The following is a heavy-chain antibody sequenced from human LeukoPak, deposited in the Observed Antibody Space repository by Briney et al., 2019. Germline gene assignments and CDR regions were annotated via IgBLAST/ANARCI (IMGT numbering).Heavy chain of an antibody. CDR1: GYISTNYW. D-gene: IGHD6-13*01. CDR2: IYPGDSDT. J-gene: IGHJ4*02. Sequence: GESLQISCKGSGYISTNYWIGWVRRMPGKGLEWMGVIYPGDSDTRYSPSFQGQVTISADKSISTAYLQWSSLKASDTAMYYCVRHESGTNSWPFDYWGQGTLVTVSS. CDR3: VRHESGTNSWPFDY. V-gene: IGHV5-51*01.